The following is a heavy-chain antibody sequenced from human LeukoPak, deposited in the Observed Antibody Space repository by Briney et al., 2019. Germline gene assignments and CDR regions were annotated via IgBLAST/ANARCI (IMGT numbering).Heavy chain of an antibody. J-gene: IGHJ6*02. Sequence: GGSLRLSCAASGFTFSSHWMHWVRQAPGKGLVWVSRINSDGSSTDYADSVKGRFTISRDNTKNTLYLQMNSLRAEDTAVYYCAKGQYSSSWLNYYYYYGMDVWGQGTTVTVSS. CDR2: INSDGSST. D-gene: IGHD6-13*01. CDR1: GFTFSSHW. CDR3: AKGQYSSSWLNYYYYYGMDV. V-gene: IGHV3-74*01.